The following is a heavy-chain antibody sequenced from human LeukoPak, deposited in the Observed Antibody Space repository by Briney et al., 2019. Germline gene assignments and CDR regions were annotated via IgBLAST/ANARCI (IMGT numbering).Heavy chain of an antibody. D-gene: IGHD2-2*01. CDR3: ARGCSTTSCYYWYFDL. V-gene: IGHV3-48*03. J-gene: IGHJ2*01. CDR2: ISSGGNTK. CDR1: GFTFSSFE. Sequence: GGSLRLSCAASGFTFSSFEMNWVRQAPGKGLEWVSYISSGGNTKFYADSVKGRFTISRDNAKNSLYLQMNSLRAEDTALYYCARGCSTTSCYYWYFDLSGRGTLVTVSS.